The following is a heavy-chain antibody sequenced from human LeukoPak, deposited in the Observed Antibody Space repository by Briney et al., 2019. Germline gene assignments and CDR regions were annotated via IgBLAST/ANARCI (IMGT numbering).Heavy chain of an antibody. CDR3: ARAYYDILTGPFDP. CDR1: GGTFSSYA. D-gene: IGHD3-9*01. CDR2: IIPIFGTA. Sequence: ASVKVSCKASGGTFSSYAISWVRQAPGQGLEWMGGIIPIFGTANYAQKFQGRVTITADESTSTAYMELSSLRSEDTAVYYCARAYYDILTGPFDPWGQGTLVTVSS. V-gene: IGHV1-69*13. J-gene: IGHJ5*02.